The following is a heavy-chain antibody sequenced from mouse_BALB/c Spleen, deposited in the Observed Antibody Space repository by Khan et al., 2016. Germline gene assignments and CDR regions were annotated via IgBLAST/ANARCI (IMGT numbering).Heavy chain of an antibody. D-gene: IGHD1-1*01. CDR2: INTYSGES. V-gene: IGHV9-3-1*01. Sequence: QIQLVQSGPELKRPGKTVKISCKASGYTFTNYGINWVKQAPGKGLKWMGWINTYSGESTYADDFKGRFAFSLDTSANTAYLQINNLKNEDTATYFCARYRYYDGSSRYFDVWGAGTTVTVSA. J-gene: IGHJ1*01. CDR1: GYTFTNYG. CDR3: ARYRYYDGSSRYFDV.